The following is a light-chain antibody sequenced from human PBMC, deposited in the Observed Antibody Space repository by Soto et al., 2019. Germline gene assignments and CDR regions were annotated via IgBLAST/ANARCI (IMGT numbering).Light chain of an antibody. J-gene: IGLJ2*01. CDR2: SNT. Sequence: QSVLTQPPSVSGAPGQRVTISCTGSSSNIGAVFDVHWYQQLPGTAPKLLIYSNTNRPSGVPDRFSGSKSGTSASLAITGLQAEDEADYYCKAYVNGLSASDVVFGGGTKVTVL. V-gene: IGLV1-40*01. CDR3: KAYVNGLSASDVV. CDR1: SSNIGAVFD.